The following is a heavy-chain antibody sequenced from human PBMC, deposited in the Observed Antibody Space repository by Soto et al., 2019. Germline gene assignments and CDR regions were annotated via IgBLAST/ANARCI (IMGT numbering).Heavy chain of an antibody. Sequence: QVQLQESGPGLVKPSQTLSLTCTVSGGSISSGAYYWSWIRQHPVKGLEWIGYIYYSGSTYYNPSLKSRVTISVDTYKNQFSLRLSSVTAADTAIYYCARNFDSSGWYDCWGRGTLVTVSS. CDR2: IYYSGST. CDR1: GGSISSGAYY. D-gene: IGHD6-19*01. CDR3: ARNFDSSGWYDC. J-gene: IGHJ4*02. V-gene: IGHV4-31*03.